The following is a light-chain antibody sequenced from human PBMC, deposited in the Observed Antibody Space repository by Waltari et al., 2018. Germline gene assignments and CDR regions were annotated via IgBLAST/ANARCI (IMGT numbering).Light chain of an antibody. CDR3: CSFAGNYTLL. CDR1: STDVGGSDY. J-gene: IGLJ2*01. CDR2: DVD. Sequence: QSALTQPRSVSGSPGQSVTLSCTGTSTDVGGSDYVPWSQQHPGKAPKRIISDVDKRPSGVSDRFSGSKSGNTASLTISGLQIDDEATYYCCSFAGNYTLLFGGGTNLTVL. V-gene: IGLV2-11*01.